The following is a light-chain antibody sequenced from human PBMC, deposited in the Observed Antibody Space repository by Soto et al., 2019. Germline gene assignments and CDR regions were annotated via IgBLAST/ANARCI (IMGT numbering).Light chain of an antibody. V-gene: IGLV2-14*01. CDR2: EVT. Sequence: QSVLTQPPSASGSPGQSVTISCTGTSSDVGAYIFVSWYQQHPGKAPKLLISEVTNRPSGVSNRFSGSKSGNTASLTISGLQAEDEADYYCSSYTTNITPVVFGGGTKLTVL. CDR3: SSYTTNITPVV. J-gene: IGLJ2*01. CDR1: SSDVGAYIF.